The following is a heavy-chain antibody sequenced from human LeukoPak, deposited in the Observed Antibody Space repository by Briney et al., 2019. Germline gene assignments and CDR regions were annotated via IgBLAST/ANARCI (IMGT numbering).Heavy chain of an antibody. CDR2: IYTSGST. V-gene: IGHV4-4*07. Sequence: SETLSLTCTVSGGSISSYYWSWIRQPAGKGLEWIGRIYTSGSTNYNPSLKSRVTISVDTSKNQFSLKLSSVTAADTAVYYCARGAPYTYYYYMDVWGKGTTVTVSS. J-gene: IGHJ6*03. D-gene: IGHD2-2*02. CDR3: ARGAPYTYYYYMDV. CDR1: GGSISSYY.